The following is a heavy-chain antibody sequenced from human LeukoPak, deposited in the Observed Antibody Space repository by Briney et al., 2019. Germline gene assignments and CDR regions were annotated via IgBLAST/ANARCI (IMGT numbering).Heavy chain of an antibody. J-gene: IGHJ4*02. V-gene: IGHV4-34*01. CDR3: ARGNYDILTGYHDY. CDR1: GGSFSGYY. D-gene: IGHD3-9*01. CDR2: INHSGST. Sequence: KSSETLSLTCAVYGGSFSGYYWSWIRQPPGKGLEWVGEINHSGSTNYNPSLKSRVTISVDTSKNQFSLKLSSVTAADTAVYYCARGNYDILTGYHDYWGQGTLVTVSS.